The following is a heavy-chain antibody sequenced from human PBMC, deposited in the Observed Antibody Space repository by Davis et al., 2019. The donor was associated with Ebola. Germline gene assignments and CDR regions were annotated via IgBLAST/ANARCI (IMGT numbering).Heavy chain of an antibody. D-gene: IGHD2-21*02. CDR3: ARDPSVVTAIQNDAFDI. V-gene: IGHV3-33*01. CDR1: GFTFSSYG. CDR2: IWYDGSNK. J-gene: IGHJ3*02. Sequence: GGSLGLSCAASGFTFSSYGMHWVRQAPGKGLEWVAVIWYDGSNKYYADSVKGRFTISRDNSKNTLYLQMNSLRAEDTAVYYCARDPSVVTAIQNDAFDIWGQGTMVTVSS.